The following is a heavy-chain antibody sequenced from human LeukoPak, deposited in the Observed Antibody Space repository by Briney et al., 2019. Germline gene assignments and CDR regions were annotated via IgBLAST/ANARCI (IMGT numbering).Heavy chain of an antibody. V-gene: IGHV3-33*01. CDR1: GFTFSSYG. CDR3: ARLWGGNGYSGGSLNL. Sequence: GGSLRLSCAASGFTFSSYGMHWVRQAPGKGLEWVAVVWYDGRNRDYADSVKSRFTISKDNSNNMVFLQMDRLRAEDTAVYYCARLWGGNGYSGGSLNLWGQGTLVTVSS. D-gene: IGHD3-16*01. CDR2: VWYDGRNR. J-gene: IGHJ5*02.